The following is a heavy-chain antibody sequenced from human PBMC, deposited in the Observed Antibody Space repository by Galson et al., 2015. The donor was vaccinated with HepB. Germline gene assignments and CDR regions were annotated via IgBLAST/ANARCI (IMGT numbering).Heavy chain of an antibody. CDR3: ARVRDSYYFDY. D-gene: IGHD5-24*01. V-gene: IGHV3-30*01. Sequence: VKGRFTISRVDSKNTLYLQMNSLRAEDTALYYCARVRDSYYFDYWGQGTLVTVSP. J-gene: IGHJ4*02.